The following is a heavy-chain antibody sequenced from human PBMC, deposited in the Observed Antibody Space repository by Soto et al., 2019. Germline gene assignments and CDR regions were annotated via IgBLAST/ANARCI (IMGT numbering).Heavy chain of an antibody. V-gene: IGHV3-33*05. CDR1: GFTFRSYV. D-gene: IGHD3-16*01. CDR3: ERWGTTGGLDV. Sequence: QVQLVESGGGVVQPGTSLRLSCVGSGFTFRSYVIHWVRQAPGKGLEWVALTSYDGSNNFYGDSVKGRFTISRHNSRNPVELQMDSLTFEYSALYYRERWGTTGGLDVWGQGTLVSVSS. J-gene: IGHJ4*02. CDR2: TSYDGSNN.